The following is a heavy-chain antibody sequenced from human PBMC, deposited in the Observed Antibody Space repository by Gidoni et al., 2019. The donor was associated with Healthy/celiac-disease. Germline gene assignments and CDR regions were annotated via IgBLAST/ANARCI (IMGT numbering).Heavy chain of an antibody. CDR1: GFTFRSYS. D-gene: IGHD2-15*01. CDR2: ISSSSSTI. V-gene: IGHV3-48*01. J-gene: IGHJ4*02. Sequence: EVQLVDSGGGLVQPGGSLRLPCAASGFTFRSYSMNWVRQAPGKGLEWVSYISSSSSTIYYADSVKGRFTISRDNAKNSLYLQMSSLRAEDTAVYYCAIVVVAATPDPFDYWGQGTLVTVSS. CDR3: AIVVVAATPDPFDY.